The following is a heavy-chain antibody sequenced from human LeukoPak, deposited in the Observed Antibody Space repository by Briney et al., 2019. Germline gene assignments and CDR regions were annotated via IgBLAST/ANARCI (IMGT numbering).Heavy chain of an antibody. Sequence: PSQTLSLTCTVSGGSISSGANYWSWIRQHPGKGLEYIGYIYHIGSTNYNPSLKSRVTISVDTSKNQFSLKLSSVTAADTAVYYCARGATSLSYFDSRGQGTLVTVSS. CDR3: ARGATSLSYFDS. CDR1: GGSISSGANY. V-gene: IGHV4-31*03. J-gene: IGHJ4*02. D-gene: IGHD2/OR15-2a*01. CDR2: IYHIGST.